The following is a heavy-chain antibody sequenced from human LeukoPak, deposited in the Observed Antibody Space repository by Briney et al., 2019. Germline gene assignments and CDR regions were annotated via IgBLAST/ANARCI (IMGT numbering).Heavy chain of an antibody. CDR1: GGSISSYY. D-gene: IGHD3-3*01. Sequence: SETLSLTCTVSGGSISSYYWSWIRQPPGKGLEWIGYIYYSGSTNYNPSLKSRVTISVDTSKNQFSLKLSSVTAADTAVYYCARLVRLGDFWSGYFYDYWGQGTLVTVSS. CDR3: ARLVRLGDFWSGYFYDY. V-gene: IGHV4-59*12. CDR2: IYYSGST. J-gene: IGHJ4*02.